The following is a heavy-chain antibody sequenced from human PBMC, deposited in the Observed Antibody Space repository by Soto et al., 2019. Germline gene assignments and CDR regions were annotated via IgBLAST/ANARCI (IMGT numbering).Heavy chain of an antibody. CDR2: IIPILGIA. CDR3: ARGTMTRYGYYYYMDV. Sequence: ASVKVSCKASGGTFSSYTISWVRQAPGQGLEWMGRIIPILGIANYAQKFQGRVTITADKSTSTAYMELSSLRSEDTAVYYCARGTMTRYGYYYYMDVWGKGTTVTVSS. V-gene: IGHV1-69*02. CDR1: GGTFSSYT. J-gene: IGHJ6*03. D-gene: IGHD1-1*01.